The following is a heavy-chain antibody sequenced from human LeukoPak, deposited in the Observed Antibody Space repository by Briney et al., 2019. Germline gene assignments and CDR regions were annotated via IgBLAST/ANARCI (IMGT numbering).Heavy chain of an antibody. CDR3: ARDSADYDYGDYGAFDI. CDR1: GFTFSSYS. J-gene: IGHJ3*02. V-gene: IGHV3-21*04. CDR2: ISSSSSYI. Sequence: PGGSLRLSCAASGFTFSSYSMNWVRQAPGKGLEWVSSISSSSSYIYYADSVKGRFTISRDNAKNSLYLQMNSLRAEDTAVYYCARDSADYDYGDYGAFDIWGQGTMVTVSS. D-gene: IGHD4-17*01.